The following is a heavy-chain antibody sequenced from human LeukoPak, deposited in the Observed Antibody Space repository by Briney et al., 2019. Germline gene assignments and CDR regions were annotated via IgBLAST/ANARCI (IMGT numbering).Heavy chain of an antibody. V-gene: IGHV1-8*01. J-gene: IGHJ6*03. D-gene: IGHD5-12*01. CDR2: MNPNSGNT. CDR3: ARGRVVATIFDYYYYMDV. CDR1: GYTFTSYD. Sequence: WASVKVSCKASGYTFTSYDINWVRQATGQGLEWMGWMNPNSGNTGYAQKFQGRVTMTRNTSISTAYMELSSLRSEDTAVYYCARGRVVATIFDYYYYMDVWGKGTTVTISS.